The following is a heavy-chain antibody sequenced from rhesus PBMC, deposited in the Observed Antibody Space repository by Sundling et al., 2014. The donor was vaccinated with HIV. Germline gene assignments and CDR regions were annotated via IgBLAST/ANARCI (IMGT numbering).Heavy chain of an antibody. Sequence: QVQLQESGPGLVKPSETLSLTCSVSGDSISSNNWWTWIRQSPGKGLEWIGAIYGGDARTYYQPSLKNRVTISKDTSKNQFSLKLSSVTAADTAVYYCARDRWTGYFPGVWDYWGQGVLVTVSS. CDR2: IYGGDART. J-gene: IGHJ4*01. D-gene: IGHD3-3*01. CDR3: ARDRWTGYFPGVWDY. V-gene: IGHV4-93*01. CDR1: GDSISSNNW.